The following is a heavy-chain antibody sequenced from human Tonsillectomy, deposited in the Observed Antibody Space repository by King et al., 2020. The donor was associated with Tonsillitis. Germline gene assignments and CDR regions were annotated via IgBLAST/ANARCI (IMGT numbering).Heavy chain of an antibody. V-gene: IGHV3-48*01. CDR1: GFTFSSYS. D-gene: IGHD2-2*01. CDR2: ISSRSTTI. Sequence: VQLMESGGGLVQPGGSLRLSCAASGFTFSSYSMNWVRQAPGKGLEWISYISSRSTTIYYADSLKGRFTISRDNAKNSLYLQMNSLRAEDTAVYYCARDRALRYCSSTSCYSGYYYYGMDVWGQGTTVTVSS. CDR3: ARDRALRYCSSTSCYSGYYYYGMDV. J-gene: IGHJ6*02.